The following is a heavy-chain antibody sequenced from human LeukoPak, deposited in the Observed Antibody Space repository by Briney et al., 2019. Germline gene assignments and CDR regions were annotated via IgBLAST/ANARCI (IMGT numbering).Heavy chain of an antibody. CDR2: IYYSGST. CDR3: ARGSGYDGRNFDY. J-gene: IGHJ4*02. CDR1: GGSISSSSYY. V-gene: IGHV4-39*01. Sequence: SETLSLTCTVSGGSISSSSYYWGWIRQPPGKGMEWIGSIYYSGSTYYNPSLKSRVTISVDTSKNQFSLKLSSVTAADTAVYYCARGSGYDGRNFDYWGQGTLVTVSS. D-gene: IGHD5-12*01.